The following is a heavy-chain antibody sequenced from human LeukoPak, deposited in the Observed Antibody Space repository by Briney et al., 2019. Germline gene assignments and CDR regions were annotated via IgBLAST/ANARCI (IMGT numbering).Heavy chain of an antibody. V-gene: IGHV2-5*01. CDR2: IYWNDNK. J-gene: IGHJ5*01. CDR3: AHRRTASGWSDCFDS. CDR1: GFSVTTSGVS. Sequence: SGPTLVKPTQTLTLTCTFSGFSVTTSGVSVGWIRQPPEKALEWLAVIYWNDNKYYNPSLNNRVTVTKDTSKNQVVLTLTNMDPVDTATYYCAHRRTASGWSDCFDSWGQGTLVTVSS. D-gene: IGHD6-19*01.